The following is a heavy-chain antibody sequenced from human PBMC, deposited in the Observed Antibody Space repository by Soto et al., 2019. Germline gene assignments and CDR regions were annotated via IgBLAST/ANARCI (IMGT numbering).Heavy chain of an antibody. CDR3: ARAVRGSYAYWYFDL. J-gene: IGHJ2*01. D-gene: IGHD3-10*01. V-gene: IGHV1-8*01. CDR1: GYTFKSYD. CDR2: MNPNSGNT. Sequence: QVQLVQSGAEVKKPGASVKVSCKASGYTFKSYDINWVRQATGQGLEWMGWMNPNSGNTGYAQKFQGRVTRTRNTSISTAYMEVSSLRSEDTAVYYCARAVRGSYAYWYFDLWGRGTLVTVFS.